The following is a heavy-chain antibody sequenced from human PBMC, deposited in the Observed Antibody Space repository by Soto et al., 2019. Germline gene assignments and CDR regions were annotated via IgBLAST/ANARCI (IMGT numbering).Heavy chain of an antibody. J-gene: IGHJ5*02. D-gene: IGHD4-17*01. CDR2: MNANSGNT. V-gene: IGHV1-18*01. CDR1: GYTFTSYD. CDR3: ARDYGDYEVWFDP. Sequence: GASVKVSCKASGYTFTSYDINWVRQATGQGLEWMGWMNANSGNTNYAQKLQGRVTMTTDTSTSTAYMELRSLRSDDTAVYYCARDYGDYEVWFDPWGQGTLVTVSS.